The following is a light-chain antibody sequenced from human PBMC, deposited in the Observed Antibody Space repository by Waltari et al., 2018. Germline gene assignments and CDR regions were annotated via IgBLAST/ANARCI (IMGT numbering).Light chain of an antibody. CDR2: GAS. CDR3: QQYDKWLRYS. J-gene: IGKJ2*01. Sequence: IVMTQSPATLSVSPGESATLSCRASQSISTNLAWFQEKPGQAPRLLIYGASTRATGVPARFSGSGSGTYFTLVISSLQYEDFAVYYCQQYDKWLRYSFGQGTKLEIK. V-gene: IGKV3-15*01. CDR1: QSISTN.